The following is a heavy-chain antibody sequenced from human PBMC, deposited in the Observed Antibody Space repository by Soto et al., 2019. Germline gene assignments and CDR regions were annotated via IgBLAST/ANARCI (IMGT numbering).Heavy chain of an antibody. D-gene: IGHD3-16*01. V-gene: IGHV4-59*01. CDR3: GRTYEGGGPNSGGYVFEI. CDR1: GGSISSYY. CDR2: IYYSGST. J-gene: IGHJ3*02. Sequence: PSETLSLTCSVSGGSISSYYWSWIRQPPGKGLEWIAYIYYSGSTSYNPSLKSRVSISLDTSKNQFSLKLSSVTAADTAGYYCGRTYEGGGPNSGGYVFEIGGQGTMAPVSS.